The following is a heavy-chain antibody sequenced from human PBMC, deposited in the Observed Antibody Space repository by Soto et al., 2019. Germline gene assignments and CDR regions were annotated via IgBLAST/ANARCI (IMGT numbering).Heavy chain of an antibody. CDR3: ARARYSGSGRPYPPF. J-gene: IGHJ4*02. CDR2: VYYLGST. D-gene: IGHD3-10*01. Sequence: SETLSLTCTVSGGSINDFFWSWIRQPPGKGLEWIGYVYYLGSTDYNPSLKRRVSISLDTSKKRFSLKLSSLTVAATAVYYCARARYSGSGRPYPPFWGPGTLVTGSP. CDR1: GGSINDFF. V-gene: IGHV4-59*01.